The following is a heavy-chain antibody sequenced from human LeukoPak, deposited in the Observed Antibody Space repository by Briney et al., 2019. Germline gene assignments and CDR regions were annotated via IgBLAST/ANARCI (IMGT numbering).Heavy chain of an antibody. V-gene: IGHV3-9*03. J-gene: IGHJ3*02. CDR1: GFTFDDYA. CDR3: AKADMIVVSQGAFDI. CDR2: ISWNSGSI. D-gene: IGHD3-22*01. Sequence: GGSLRLACAASGFTFDDYAMHWVRHAPGKGLEWVSGISWNSGSIVYADSVKGRFTISRDNAKNSLYLQMNSLRAEDMALYYCAKADMIVVSQGAFDIWGQGTMVTVSS.